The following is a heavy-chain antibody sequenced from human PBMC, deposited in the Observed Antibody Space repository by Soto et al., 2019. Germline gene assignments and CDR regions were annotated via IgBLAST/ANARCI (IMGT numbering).Heavy chain of an antibody. CDR1: GGSFSSYA. D-gene: IGHD3-3*01. CDR3: ARETSITIFGVVISDYGYYGMDV. J-gene: IGHJ6*02. V-gene: IGHV1-69*13. CDR2: IIPIFGTA. Sequence: SSVKRSCKASGGSFSSYAISWVRQAHRQGLEWMGGIIPIFGTANYAQKFQGRVTITADESTSTAYMELSSLRSEDTAVYYWARETSITIFGVVISDYGYYGMDVWGQGTTVTVSS.